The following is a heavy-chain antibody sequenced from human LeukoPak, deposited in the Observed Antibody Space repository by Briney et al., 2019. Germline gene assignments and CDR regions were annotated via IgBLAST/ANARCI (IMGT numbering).Heavy chain of an antibody. D-gene: IGHD3-22*01. CDR1: GGSISSGGYY. Sequence: PSQTLSLTCTVSGGSISSGGYYWSWIRQPPGKGLEWIGYIYHSGSTYYNPSLKSRVTISVDRSKNQFSLKLSSVTAADTAVYYCASQYYYDSSGYYPHFDYWGQGTLVTVSS. J-gene: IGHJ4*02. CDR2: IYHSGST. CDR3: ASQYYYDSSGYYPHFDY. V-gene: IGHV4-30-2*01.